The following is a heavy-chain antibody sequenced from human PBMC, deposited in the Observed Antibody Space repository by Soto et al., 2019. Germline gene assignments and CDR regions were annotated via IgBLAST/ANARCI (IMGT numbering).Heavy chain of an antibody. CDR3: ARVWGGAFDF. D-gene: IGHD3-10*01. V-gene: IGHV4-59*01. Sequence: SETLSLTCTVSGGSISSYYWSWIRQPPGKGLEWIGYIYYSGSTNYNPSLKSRVTISIDTSKNQFSLKLSSVTAADTAVYYCARVWGGAFDFWGQGTMVTVSS. CDR2: IYYSGST. CDR1: GGSISSYY. J-gene: IGHJ3*01.